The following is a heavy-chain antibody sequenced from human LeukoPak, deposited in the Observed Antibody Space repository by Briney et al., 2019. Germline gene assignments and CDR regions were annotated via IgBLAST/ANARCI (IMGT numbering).Heavy chain of an antibody. J-gene: IGHJ4*02. CDR2: MNPNSGNT. CDR3: ARAPLSVLRYFDWLHGPIDY. D-gene: IGHD3-9*01. CDR1: GYTFTSYD. Sequence: ASVKVSCKASGYTFTSYDINWVRQATGQGLEWMGWMNPNSGNTGYVQKFQGRVTMTRNTSISTAYMELSSLRSEDTAVYYCARAPLSVLRYFDWLHGPIDYWGQGTLVTVSS. V-gene: IGHV1-8*01.